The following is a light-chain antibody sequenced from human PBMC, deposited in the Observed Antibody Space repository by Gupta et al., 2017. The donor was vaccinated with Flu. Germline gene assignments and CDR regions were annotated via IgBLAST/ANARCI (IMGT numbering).Light chain of an antibody. CDR2: GAY. Sequence: EIVLTQSPGTLSLSPGETATLSCRASQSVSSSYLVWYQQKRGLSPRLLIYGAYRRANGIPDRCSGSGYEKDFTLTISRLEPEDVAVYYCQLYGNSHKFGQGTKVEIK. CDR3: QLYGNSHK. V-gene: IGKV3-20*01. CDR1: QSVSSSY. J-gene: IGKJ1*01.